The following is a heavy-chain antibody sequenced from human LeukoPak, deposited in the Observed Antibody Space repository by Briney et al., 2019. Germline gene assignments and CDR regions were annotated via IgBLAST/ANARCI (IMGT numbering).Heavy chain of an antibody. D-gene: IGHD2-15*01. Sequence: SETLSLTCAVYGGSFSGYYWSWIRLPPGKGLEWIGEINHSGSTNYNPSLKSRVTISVDTSKNQFSLKLSSVTAADTAVYYCARMVVVVVAATGWFDPWGQGTLVTVSS. J-gene: IGHJ5*02. V-gene: IGHV4-34*01. CDR1: GGSFSGYY. CDR2: INHSGST. CDR3: ARMVVVVVAATGWFDP.